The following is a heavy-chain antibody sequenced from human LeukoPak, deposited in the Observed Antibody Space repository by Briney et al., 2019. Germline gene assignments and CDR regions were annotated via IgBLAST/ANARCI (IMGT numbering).Heavy chain of an antibody. V-gene: IGHV3-23*01. CDR2: ISGSGGST. CDR1: GFTFSSYG. Sequence: GGSLRLSCAASGFTFSSYGMSWVRQAPGKGLEWVSAISGSGGSTHYADSVKGRFTISRDNAENSVSLQMNNLGAEDTALYYCARDDGGDFNDAFDLWGQGTMVTVSS. D-gene: IGHD2-21*02. J-gene: IGHJ3*01. CDR3: ARDDGGDFNDAFDL.